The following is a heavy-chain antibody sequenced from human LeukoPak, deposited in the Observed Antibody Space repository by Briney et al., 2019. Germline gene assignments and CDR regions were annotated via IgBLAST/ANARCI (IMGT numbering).Heavy chain of an antibody. CDR3: ARDLRMEPYYFDY. V-gene: IGHV4-31*03. D-gene: IGHD1-1*01. CDR1: GGSISSGGYY. Sequence: SETLSLTCTVSGGSISSGGYYWSWIRQHPGKGLEWIGYIYYSGSTYYNPSLKSRVTISVGTSKNQFSLKLSSVTAADTAVYYCARDLRMEPYYFDYWGQGTLVTVSS. J-gene: IGHJ4*02. CDR2: IYYSGST.